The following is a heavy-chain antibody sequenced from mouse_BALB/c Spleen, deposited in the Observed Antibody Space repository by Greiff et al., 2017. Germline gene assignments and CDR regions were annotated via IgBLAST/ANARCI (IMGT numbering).Heavy chain of an antibody. CDR2: ISSGGGST. CDR3: ARHVITAWFAY. J-gene: IGHJ3*01. V-gene: IGHV5-12-1*01. Sequence: EVQRVESGGGLVKPGGSLKLSCAASGFAFSSYDMSWVRQTPEKRLEWVAYISSGGGSTYYPDTVKGRFTISRDNAKNTLYLQMSSLKSEDTAMYYCARHVITAWFAYWGQGTLVTVSA. CDR1: GFAFSSYD. D-gene: IGHD2-4*01.